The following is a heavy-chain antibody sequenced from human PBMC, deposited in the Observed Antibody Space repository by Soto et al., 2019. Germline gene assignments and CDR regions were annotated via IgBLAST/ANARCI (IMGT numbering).Heavy chain of an antibody. V-gene: IGHV3-53*01. D-gene: IGHD3-22*01. Sequence: EVQLVESGGGLIQPGGSLRLSCAASGFTVSGNYMSWVRQAPGKGLEWVSLIYSGGSTYYADSVKGRFTISRDNSKNTLYLQMNSLRAEDTAVYHCARGLYFYDNSGYLPFDYWGQGNLVTVSS. CDR1: GFTVSGNY. CDR3: ARGLYFYDNSGYLPFDY. CDR2: IYSGGST. J-gene: IGHJ4*02.